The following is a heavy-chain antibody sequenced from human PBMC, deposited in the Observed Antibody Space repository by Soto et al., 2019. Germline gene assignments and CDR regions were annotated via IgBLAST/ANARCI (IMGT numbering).Heavy chain of an antibody. V-gene: IGHV1-2*02. CDR3: ARGGGVGVAGSAAFDM. CDR1: GYPVTAYY. Sequence: QLHLVQSGAVVKKPGASVTVSCSASGYPVTAYYMHWVRQAPGRGLEWMGGINPATGAAKYIQKLQGRVTLTRDTAPSTGFMESSGLVSEDTAVFYFARGGGVGVAGSAAFDMWGQGTLVTVSS. D-gene: IGHD3-3*01. CDR2: INPATGAA. J-gene: IGHJ3*02.